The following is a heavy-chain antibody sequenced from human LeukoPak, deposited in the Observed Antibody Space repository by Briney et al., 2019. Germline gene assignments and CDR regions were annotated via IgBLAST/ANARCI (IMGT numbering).Heavy chain of an antibody. V-gene: IGHV6-1*01. D-gene: IGHD6-13*01. Sequence: SQTLSLTCAISGDSVSSNSAAWNWIRQSPSRGLEWLGRTYYRSKWYNDYAVSVKSRITINPDTSKNQFSLQLNSVTPEDTAVYYCARDVPIIAAAGHDAFGIWGQGTMVTVSS. CDR1: GDSVSSNSAA. J-gene: IGHJ3*02. CDR3: ARDVPIIAAAGHDAFGI. CDR2: TYYRSKWYN.